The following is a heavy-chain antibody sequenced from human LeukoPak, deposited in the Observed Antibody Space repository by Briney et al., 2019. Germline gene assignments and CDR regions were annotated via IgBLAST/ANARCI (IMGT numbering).Heavy chain of an antibody. V-gene: IGHV3-48*02. D-gene: IGHD6-19*01. Sequence: PGGSLRLSCAASGFTFSSYSMNWVRQAPGKGLEWVSYISSSSSTIYYADSVKGRFTISRDNGKNSLYLQMNSLRDEDTAVYYCARGMYSSGCYYFDYWGQGTLVTVSS. J-gene: IGHJ4*02. CDR1: GFTFSSYS. CDR3: ARGMYSSGCYYFDY. CDR2: ISSSSSTI.